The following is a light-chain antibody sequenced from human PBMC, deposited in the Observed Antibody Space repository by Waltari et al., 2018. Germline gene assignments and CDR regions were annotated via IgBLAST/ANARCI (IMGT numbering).Light chain of an antibody. Sequence: QSALTQPPSISGAPGQRVTTACAGRRSNLRANYDVPRYQQLPGSAPRLLIHGNTNRPSGVPERFSGSKSGTSASLAITGLQAEDEADYYCHSYDTSLTTWVFGGGTTLTVL. CDR1: RSNLRANYD. J-gene: IGLJ3*02. V-gene: IGLV1-40*01. CDR3: HSYDTSLTTWV. CDR2: GNT.